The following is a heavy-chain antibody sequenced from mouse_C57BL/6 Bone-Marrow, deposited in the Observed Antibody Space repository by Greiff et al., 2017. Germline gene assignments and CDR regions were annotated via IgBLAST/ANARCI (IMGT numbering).Heavy chain of an antibody. D-gene: IGHD2-1*01. J-gene: IGHJ3*01. CDR3: ARGGKNLLFAD. CDR1: GYAFSSSW. CDR2: IYPGDGDT. Sequence: QVQLQQSGPELVKPGASVKISCKASGYAFSSSWMNWVKQRPGKGLEWIGRIYPGDGDTNYNGKFKGKATLTADKSSSTAYMQLSSLTSEDSAVYFCARGGKNLLFADWGQGTLVTVSA. V-gene: IGHV1-82*01.